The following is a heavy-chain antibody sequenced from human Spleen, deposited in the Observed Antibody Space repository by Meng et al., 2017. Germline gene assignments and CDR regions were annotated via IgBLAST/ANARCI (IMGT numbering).Heavy chain of an antibody. D-gene: IGHD6-13*01. V-gene: IGHV3-47*01. J-gene: IGHJ6*02. Sequence: GESLKISCAASGFAFSSYALHWVRRAPGKGLEWVSAIGTGGDTYYADSVMGRFTISRDNAKKSLYLHMNSLIAEDTAVYYCAREYSSSWFYYCGMDVWGQGTTVTVSS. CDR2: IGTGGDT. CDR1: GFAFSSYA. CDR3: AREYSSSWFYYCGMDV.